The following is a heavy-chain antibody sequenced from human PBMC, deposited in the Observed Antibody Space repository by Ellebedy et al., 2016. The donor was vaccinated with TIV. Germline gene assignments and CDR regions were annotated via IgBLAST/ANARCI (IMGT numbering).Heavy chain of an antibody. V-gene: IGHV3-21*01. CDR2: ISFSGSYI. J-gene: IGHJ4*02. D-gene: IGHD2-15*01. Sequence: PGGSLRLSCSASGFTFSTYSMNWVRQAPGKGLEWVSSISFSGSYIYYGDSVKGRFTISRDNAKNSLYLQMNSLRAEDTAVYYCARGYCSGGSCYFPTDYWGQGTLVTVSS. CDR1: GFTFSTYS. CDR3: ARGYCSGGSCYFPTDY.